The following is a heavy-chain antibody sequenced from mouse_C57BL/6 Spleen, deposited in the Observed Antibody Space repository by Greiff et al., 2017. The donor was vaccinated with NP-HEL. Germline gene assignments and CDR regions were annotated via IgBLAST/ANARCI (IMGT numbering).Heavy chain of an antibody. Sequence: VHLVESGAELVRPGTSVKVSCKASGYAFTNYLIEWVKQRPGQGLEWIGVINPGSGGTNYNEKFKGKATLTADKSSSTAYMQLSSLTSEDSAVYFCARSDGYAMDYWGQGTSVTVSS. J-gene: IGHJ4*01. CDR3: ARSDGYAMDY. CDR1: GYAFTNYL. V-gene: IGHV1-54*01. CDR2: INPGSGGT.